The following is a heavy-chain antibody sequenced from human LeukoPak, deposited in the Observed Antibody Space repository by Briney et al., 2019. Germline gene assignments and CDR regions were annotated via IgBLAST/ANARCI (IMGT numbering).Heavy chain of an antibody. CDR1: GFTFRSYG. J-gene: IGHJ4*02. D-gene: IGHD3-9*01. CDR2: IRYDGSGK. Sequence: PGGSLRLSCAASGFTFRSYGMHWVRQAPGKGLEWVAFIRYDGSGKYYADSMKGRFTISRDNSQNTMYLQMNSLRAEDTAVYYCARRLATWLVDYWGQGTLLIVSS. CDR3: ARRLATWLVDY. V-gene: IGHV3-30*02.